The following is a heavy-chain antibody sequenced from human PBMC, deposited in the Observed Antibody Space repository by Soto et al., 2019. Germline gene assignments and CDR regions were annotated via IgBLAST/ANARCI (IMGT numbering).Heavy chain of an antibody. J-gene: IGHJ6*02. D-gene: IGHD1-1*01. CDR3: VKGYWKGDV. Sequence: PGGSLRLSCAASGFTFSTYAMNWVRQAPGNGLEWVSAISGSGGSTHYADSVKGRFTISRDNSKNTLYLQMNSLRDEDTAVYHCVKGYWKGDVWGQGTTVTVSS. V-gene: IGHV3-23*01. CDR2: ISGSGGST. CDR1: GFTFSTYA.